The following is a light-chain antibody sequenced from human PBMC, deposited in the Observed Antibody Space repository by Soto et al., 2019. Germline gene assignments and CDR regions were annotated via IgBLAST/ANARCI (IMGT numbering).Light chain of an antibody. CDR1: QSVSSY. V-gene: IGKV3-11*01. CDR2: DAS. Sequence: EIVLTQSPATLSLSPGERATLSCRASQSVSSYFAWYQQKPGQDPRLLIYDASNRATGIPARFSGSGSGTAFTLPISSLEPEDFAVYYCQQRSNWPPYTFGQGTKLEIK. J-gene: IGKJ2*01. CDR3: QQRSNWPPYT.